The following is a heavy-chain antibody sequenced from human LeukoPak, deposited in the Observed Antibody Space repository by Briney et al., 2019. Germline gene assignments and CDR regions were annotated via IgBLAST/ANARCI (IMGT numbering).Heavy chain of an antibody. D-gene: IGHD2-2*03. CDR2: ISSDGSSS. Sequence: PGGSLRLSCAASGFTFSSYWMHWVRQAPGKGLVWDSRISSDGSSSRYADSVKGRLTISRDNAKNTLYLQMNSLRAEDTAVYYCTSPGYCSSTSCPFDYWGRGTLVTVSS. V-gene: IGHV3-74*01. CDR1: GFTFSSYW. CDR3: TSPGYCSSTSCPFDY. J-gene: IGHJ4*02.